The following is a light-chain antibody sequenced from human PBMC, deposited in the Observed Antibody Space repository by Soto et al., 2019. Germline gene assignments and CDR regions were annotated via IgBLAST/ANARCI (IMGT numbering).Light chain of an antibody. Sequence: GDRVTITCRASQSIGSSLAWYQQKLGKGPKLLIYDGTTLESGVPSRFSGSGFGTEFALTISSLHPDDFATFYCQQYNRYGTFGQGTKLEIK. J-gene: IGKJ2*01. CDR1: QSIGSS. CDR3: QQYNRYGT. V-gene: IGKV1-5*01. CDR2: DGT.